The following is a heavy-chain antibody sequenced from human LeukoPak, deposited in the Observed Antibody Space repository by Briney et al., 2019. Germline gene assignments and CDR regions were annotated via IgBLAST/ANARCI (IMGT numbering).Heavy chain of an antibody. CDR2: ISSDGSYK. CDR1: GFTFSNNG. J-gene: IGHJ4*02. Sequence: GRSLRLSRAASGFTFSNNGIHWVRQAPGKGLEWVAVISSDGSYKYYADSVKGRFTISRDNSKNTLYLQMNSLRAGDTALYYCAKDRGSFFATGIDFWGQGTLVTVSS. V-gene: IGHV3-30*18. CDR3: AKDRGSFFATGIDF. D-gene: IGHD1-26*01.